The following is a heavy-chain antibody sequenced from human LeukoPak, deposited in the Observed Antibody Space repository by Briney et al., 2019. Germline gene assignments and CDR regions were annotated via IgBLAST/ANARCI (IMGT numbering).Heavy chain of an antibody. Sequence: SVKVSCKASGGTFSSYAISWVRQAPGQGLEWMGRIIPIPGIANYAQKFQGRVTITADKSTSTAYMELSSLRSEDTAVYYCARDRTDVYVREAAMDFDYWGQGTLVTVSS. CDR2: IIPIPGIA. D-gene: IGHD2-2*01. J-gene: IGHJ4*02. V-gene: IGHV1-69*04. CDR3: ARDRTDVYVREAAMDFDY. CDR1: GGTFSSYA.